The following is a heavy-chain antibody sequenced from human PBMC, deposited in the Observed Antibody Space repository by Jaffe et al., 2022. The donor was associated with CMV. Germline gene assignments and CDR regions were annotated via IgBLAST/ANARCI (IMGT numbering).Heavy chain of an antibody. D-gene: IGHD6-13*01. V-gene: IGHV4-39*01. Sequence: QLQLQESGPGLVKPSETLSLTCTVSGGSISSSSYYWGWIRQPPGKGLEWIGSIYYSGSTYYNPSLKSRVTISVDTSKNQFSLKLSSVTAADTAVYYCARQEGSSWLEAPNYFDYWGQGTLVTVSS. CDR2: IYYSGST. J-gene: IGHJ4*02. CDR3: ARQEGSSWLEAPNYFDY. CDR1: GGSISSSSYY.